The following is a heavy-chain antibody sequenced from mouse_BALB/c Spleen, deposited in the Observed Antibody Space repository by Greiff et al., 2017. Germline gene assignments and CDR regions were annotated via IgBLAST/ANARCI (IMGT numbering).Heavy chain of an antibody. CDR2: ISSGSSTI. V-gene: IGHV5-17*02. CDR1: GFTFSSFG. Sequence: EVQLVESGGGLVQPGGSRKLSCAASGFTFSSFGMHWVRQAPEKGLEWVAYISSGSSTIYYADTVKGRFTITRDNPKNTLFLQITSLRSEDAAMYYCARSSYDYGGFAYWGQGTLVTVSA. CDR3: ARSSYDYGGFAY. D-gene: IGHD2-4*01. J-gene: IGHJ3*01.